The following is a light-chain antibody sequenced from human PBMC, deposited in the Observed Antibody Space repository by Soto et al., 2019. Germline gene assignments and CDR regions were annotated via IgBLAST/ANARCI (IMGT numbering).Light chain of an antibody. CDR2: DVS. V-gene: IGKV1-5*01. CDR1: QGISGR. J-gene: IGKJ1*01. Sequence: DIQMTQSPSTLSASVGDRVTITCRASQGISGRLAWYQQKPGKAPNLLIYDVSNLESGVPSRFSGTGSGTEFTLTINSLQPDDFATYYCQQYNSYSTFGPGTKVE. CDR3: QQYNSYST.